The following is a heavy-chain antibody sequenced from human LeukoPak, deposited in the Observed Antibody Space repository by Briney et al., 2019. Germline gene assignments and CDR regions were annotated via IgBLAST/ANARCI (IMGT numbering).Heavy chain of an antibody. CDR2: LYYIGFT. D-gene: IGHD2-21*02. J-gene: IGHJ3*02. CDR1: GDFISGYY. V-gene: IGHV4-59*08. Sequence: SETLSLTCTVSGDFISGYYWSWIRQPPGKGLEWIGYLYYIGFTNYNPSLTSRITISVDTSNNHFSLKLSSVTAADTAVYFCARGPLAYCGADCSVDAFDIWGQGTVVTVSS. CDR3: ARGPLAYCGADCSVDAFDI.